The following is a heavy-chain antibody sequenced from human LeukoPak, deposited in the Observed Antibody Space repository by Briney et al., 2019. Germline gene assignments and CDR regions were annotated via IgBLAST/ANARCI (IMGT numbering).Heavy chain of an antibody. V-gene: IGHV3-23*01. Sequence: PGGSLRLSCAASGFTFSNYAMSWVRQAPGKGLGWVSLISGSGVGTYYADSVKGRFTISRDNSKNTLYLQMNSLRAEDTAVYYCAKVYSRDYGGNSFFDYWGQGTLVTVSS. D-gene: IGHD4-23*01. CDR3: AKVYSRDYGGNSFFDY. CDR1: GFTFSNYA. J-gene: IGHJ4*02. CDR2: ISGSGVGT.